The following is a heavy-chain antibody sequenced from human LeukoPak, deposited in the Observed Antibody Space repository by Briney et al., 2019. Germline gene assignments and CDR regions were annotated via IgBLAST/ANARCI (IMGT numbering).Heavy chain of an antibody. CDR2: FDPEDGET. CDR3: ATQGNKQPKNYGMDV. J-gene: IGHJ6*02. V-gene: IGHV1-24*01. D-gene: IGHD2/OR15-2a*01. Sequence: GASVKVSCKVSGYTLTELSMRWVRQAPGKGLEWMGGFDPEDGETIYAQKFQGRVTMTEDTSTDTAYMELSSLGSEDTAVYYCATQGNKQPKNYGMDVWGQGTTVTVSS. CDR1: GYTLTELS.